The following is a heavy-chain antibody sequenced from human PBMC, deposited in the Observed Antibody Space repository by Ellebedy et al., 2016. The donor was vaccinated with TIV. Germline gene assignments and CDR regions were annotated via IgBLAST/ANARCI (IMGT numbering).Heavy chain of an antibody. Sequence: GESLKISCVASGFTFRRYAIHWVRQAPGKGLEWVALILYDGTNKHYADSVKGRFTISRDNAKKSLYLQMNSLRAEDTALYYCAKDRLGDYYDSSGYTKASIVTLGDWGQGTLVTVSS. CDR2: ILYDGTNK. CDR1: GFTFRRYA. D-gene: IGHD3-22*01. CDR3: AKDRLGDYYDSSGYTKASIVTLGD. J-gene: IGHJ4*02. V-gene: IGHV3-30*04.